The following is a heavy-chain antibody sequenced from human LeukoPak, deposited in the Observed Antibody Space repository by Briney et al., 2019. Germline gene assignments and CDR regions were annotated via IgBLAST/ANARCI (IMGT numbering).Heavy chain of an antibody. J-gene: IGHJ4*02. V-gene: IGHV4-59*01. D-gene: IGHD6-13*01. CDR3: ARGQHGVAAAPFDY. CDR2: IYYSGST. Sequence: SETLSLTCTVPGGSISSYYWSWIRQPPGKGLEWIGYIYYSGSTNYNPSLKSRVTISVDTSKNQFSLKLSSVTAADTAVYYCARGQHGVAAAPFDYWGQGTLVTVSS. CDR1: GGSISSYY.